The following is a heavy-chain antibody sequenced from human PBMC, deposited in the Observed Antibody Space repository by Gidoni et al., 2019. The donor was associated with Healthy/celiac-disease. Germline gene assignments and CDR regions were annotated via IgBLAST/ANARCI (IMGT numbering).Heavy chain of an antibody. V-gene: IGHV3-30*18. J-gene: IGHJ4*02. D-gene: IGHD6-19*01. CDR3: AKDLGRGSGWPGIDY. CDR1: GFTFSSYG. Sequence: QVQLVESGGGVVQPGRSLRLSCAASGFTFSSYGMHWVRQAPGKGLEWVAVISYDGSNKYYADSVKGRFTISRDNSKNTLYLQMNSLRAEDTAVYYCAKDLGRGSGWPGIDYWGQGTLVTVSS. CDR2: ISYDGSNK.